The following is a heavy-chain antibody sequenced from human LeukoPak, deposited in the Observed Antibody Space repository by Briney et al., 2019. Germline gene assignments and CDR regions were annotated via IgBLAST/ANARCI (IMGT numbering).Heavy chain of an antibody. D-gene: IGHD1-1*01. CDR1: GFTFSSYG. Sequence: GGSLRLSCAASGFTFSSYGMHWVRQAPGKGLEWVAVISYDGSSKYYADSVKGRFTISRDNSKNTLYLQMNSLRAEDTAVYYCAKAPTTGTTSTLYYYWGQGTLVTVSS. CDR3: AKAPTTGTTSTLYYY. CDR2: ISYDGSSK. J-gene: IGHJ4*02. V-gene: IGHV3-30*18.